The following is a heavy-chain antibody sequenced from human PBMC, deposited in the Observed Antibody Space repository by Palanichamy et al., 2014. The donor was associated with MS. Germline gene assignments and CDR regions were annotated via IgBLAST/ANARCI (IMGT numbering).Heavy chain of an antibody. Sequence: EVQLVEVWGGLVQPGGSLRLSCAASGFTVSRNYMSWIRQAPGKGLQWVSLIHAGGSTYYADSVKGRFTISRDNSKNTLNLQMNSLRDEDTALYYCARYDFLSGYYEYWGRGVLVTVSS. CDR3: ARYDFLSGYYEY. V-gene: IGHV3-66*01. J-gene: IGHJ4*02. D-gene: IGHD3-3*01. CDR1: GFTVSRNY. CDR2: IHAGGST.